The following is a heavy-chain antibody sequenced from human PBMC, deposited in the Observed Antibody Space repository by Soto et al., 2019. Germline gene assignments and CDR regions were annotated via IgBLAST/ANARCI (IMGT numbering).Heavy chain of an antibody. CDR3: ARVFSSGSGWMYYFDF. Sequence: QVQLQESGPGLVKPSETLSLTCTVSSDSIAGENWWSWVRQPPALGLEWIGEVFRTGGTNYNPSLKSRVTMEVDKSKNQFSLNLISATAADTAVYYCARVFSSGSGWMYYFDFWGQGTLVSVSS. V-gene: IGHV4-4*02. J-gene: IGHJ4*02. CDR2: VFRTGGT. CDR1: SDSIAGENW. D-gene: IGHD6-19*01.